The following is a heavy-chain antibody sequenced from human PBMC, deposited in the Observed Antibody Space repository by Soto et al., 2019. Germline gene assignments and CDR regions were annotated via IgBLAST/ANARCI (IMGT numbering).Heavy chain of an antibody. V-gene: IGHV2-5*02. CDR3: AQTYSSSWYTGGGWFDP. J-gene: IGHJ5*02. Sequence: QITLKESGPTLVKPTQTLTLTCTFSGFSLSTSGVGVGWIRQPPGKALEWLALIYWDDDKRYSPSLKSRLTITKDTTKHPGVLTMTNMDPVDTATYYCAQTYSSSWYTGGGWFDPWGQGTLVTVSS. CDR2: IYWDDDK. D-gene: IGHD6-13*01. CDR1: GFSLSTSGVG.